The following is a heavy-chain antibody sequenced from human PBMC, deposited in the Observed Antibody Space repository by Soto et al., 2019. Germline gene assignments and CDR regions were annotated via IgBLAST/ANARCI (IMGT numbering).Heavy chain of an antibody. CDR1: GGSITSHH. CDR3: AFGDSRGPLDS. V-gene: IGHV4-59*11. J-gene: IGHJ4*02. Sequence: SETLSLTCVVSGGSITSHHWSWIRQPPGKGLELIGYFYNSGSANYSPSLKSRVTISVDTSKNQFSLKVSSVTAADTAVYYCAFGDSRGPLDSWGQGTLVTVSS. CDR2: FYNSGSA. D-gene: IGHD4-17*01.